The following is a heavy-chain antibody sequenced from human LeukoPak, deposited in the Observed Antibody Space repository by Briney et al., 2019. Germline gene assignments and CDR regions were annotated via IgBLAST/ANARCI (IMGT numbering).Heavy chain of an antibody. J-gene: IGHJ6*03. D-gene: IGHD5-12*01. Sequence: GGSLRLSCAASGFIFSSYSMNWVRQAPGKGLEWVSSISSGSSYIYYADSVKGPFTISRDNAKNSLYLQMNSLSAEDTAVYYCAYTSGYDFSSYYYYYMDVWGKGTTVTVSS. CDR1: GFIFSSYS. V-gene: IGHV3-21*01. CDR3: AYTSGYDFSSYYYYYMDV. CDR2: ISSGSSYI.